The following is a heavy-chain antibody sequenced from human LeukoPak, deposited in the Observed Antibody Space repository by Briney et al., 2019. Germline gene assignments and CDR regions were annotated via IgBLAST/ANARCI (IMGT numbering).Heavy chain of an antibody. CDR3: AKDPNYYDSSGYYWGRDWYFDL. J-gene: IGHJ2*01. Sequence: QPGGSLRLSCAASGFTFSSYAMSWVRQAPGKGLEWGSAISGSGGSTYYADSVKGRFTISRDNSKNTLYLQMNSLRAEDTAVYYCAKDPNYYDSSGYYWGRDWYFDLWGRGTLVTVSS. CDR2: ISGSGGST. V-gene: IGHV3-23*01. D-gene: IGHD3-22*01. CDR1: GFTFSSYA.